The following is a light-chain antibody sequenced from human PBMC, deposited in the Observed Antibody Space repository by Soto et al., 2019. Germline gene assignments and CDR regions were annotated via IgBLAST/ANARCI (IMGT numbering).Light chain of an antibody. CDR2: GAS. Sequence: EIVWTQSPGTLSLSPGARAILSCRASQSVSNNYLAWYKQKPGQAPRLLIYGASNRATGIPDRFSGSGSGTDFTLTIRRLEPEDFAVDYCQQYGSSGTFGQGTKFDIK. CDR3: QQYGSSGT. J-gene: IGKJ1*01. V-gene: IGKV3-20*01. CDR1: QSVSNNY.